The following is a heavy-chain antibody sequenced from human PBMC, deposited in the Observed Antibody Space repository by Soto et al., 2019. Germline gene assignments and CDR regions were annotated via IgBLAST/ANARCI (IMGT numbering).Heavy chain of an antibody. Sequence: QVQLQESGPGLVKPSETLSLTCTVSGGSISSYYWSWIRQPPGKGLEWIGYIYYSGSTNYNPSLKRRVTISVDTSKNQFSLKLSSVTAADTAVYYCARDLAPRRRLGPERYYYYYYMDVWGKGTTVTVSS. CDR1: GGSISSYY. CDR2: IYYSGST. V-gene: IGHV4-59*01. CDR3: ARDLAPRRRLGPERYYYYYYMDV. D-gene: IGHD3-22*01. J-gene: IGHJ6*03.